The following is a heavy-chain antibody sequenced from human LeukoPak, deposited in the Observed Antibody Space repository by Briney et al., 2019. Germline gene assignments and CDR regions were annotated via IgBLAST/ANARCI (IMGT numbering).Heavy chain of an antibody. Sequence: ASVKVSCKASGYTFTGYYMHWVRQAPGQGRAGMGWINPNSGGTNYPQKFQGMVTITRETAISTAYMELSRLRSDDTAVYYCARDTAAADPYYFDYWGQGNLVTVSS. CDR3: ARDTAAADPYYFDY. CDR1: GYTFTGYY. CDR2: INPNSGGT. J-gene: IGHJ4*02. D-gene: IGHD6-13*01. V-gene: IGHV1-2*02.